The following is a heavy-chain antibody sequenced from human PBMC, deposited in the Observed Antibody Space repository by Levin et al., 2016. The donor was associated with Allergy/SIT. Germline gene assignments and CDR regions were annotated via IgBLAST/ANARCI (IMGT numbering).Heavy chain of an antibody. J-gene: IGHJ4*02. D-gene: IGHD3-22*01. V-gene: IGHV1-69*02. CDR2: IIPILAIA. CDR3: ARVPSYYDASGYFDY. Sequence: SVKVSCKASGGTFSSYTISWVRQAPGQGLEWMGRIIPILAIANYAQKFQGRVTITADKSTSTAYMELSSLRSEDTAVYYCARVPSYYDASGYFDYWGQGTLVTVSS. CDR1: GGTFSSYT.